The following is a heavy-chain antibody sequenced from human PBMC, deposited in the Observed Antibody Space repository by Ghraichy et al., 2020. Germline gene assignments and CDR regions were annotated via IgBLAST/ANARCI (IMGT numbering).Heavy chain of an antibody. V-gene: IGHV1-8*01. CDR3: ARKVSYDPSLLWFGDSHQYGMDV. J-gene: IGHJ6*02. CDR2: MNPNSGNT. Sequence: ASVKVSCKASGYTFTSYDINWVRQATGQGLEWMGWMNPNSGNTGYAQKFQGRVTMTRNTSISTAYMELSSLRSEDTAVYYCARKVSYDPSLLWFGDSHQYGMDVWGQGTTVTVSS. CDR1: GYTFTSYD. D-gene: IGHD3-10*01.